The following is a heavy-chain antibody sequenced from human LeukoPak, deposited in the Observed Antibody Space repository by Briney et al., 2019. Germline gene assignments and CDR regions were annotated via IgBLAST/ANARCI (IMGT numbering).Heavy chain of an antibody. CDR3: ARGIAAAGTTPAHFDY. CDR2: IYHSGST. V-gene: IGHV4-30-2*01. Sequence: SQTLSLTCTVSGGSISSGGYSWSWIRQPPGKGLEWIGYIYHSGSTYYNPSPKSRVTISVDRSKNQFSLKLSSVTAADTAVYYCARGIAAAGTTPAHFDYWGQGTLVTVPS. CDR1: GGSISSGGYS. J-gene: IGHJ4*02. D-gene: IGHD6-13*01.